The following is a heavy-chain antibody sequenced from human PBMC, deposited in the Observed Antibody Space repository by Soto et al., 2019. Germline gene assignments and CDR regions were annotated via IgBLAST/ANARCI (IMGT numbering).Heavy chain of an antibody. CDR2: ITFRGVT. Sequence: SETLSLTCDVHGDSLSCYAWSWIRQPPGKGLEWTGEITFRGVTNYHPSLKSRLSMSVDTSKNRISLNVSSVTAADTALYFCARKLEASIRHVEWFSYKWFDPWGPGTLVTVSS. D-gene: IGHD3-9*01. V-gene: IGHV4-34*01. J-gene: IGHJ5*02. CDR3: ARKLEASIRHVEWFSYKWFDP. CDR1: GDSLSCYA.